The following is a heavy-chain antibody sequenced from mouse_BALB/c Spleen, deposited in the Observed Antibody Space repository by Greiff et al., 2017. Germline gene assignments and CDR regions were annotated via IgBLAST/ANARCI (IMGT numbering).Heavy chain of an antibody. CDR2: IWSGGST. V-gene: IGHV2-2*02. Sequence: VQLKESGPGLVQPSQSLSITCTVSGFSLTSYGVHWVRQSPGKGLEWLGVIWSGGSTDYNAAFISRLSISKDNSKSQVFFKMNSLQANDTAIYYCASRYYGSFYWYFDVWGAGTTVTVSS. CDR1: GFSLTSYG. D-gene: IGHD1-1*01. CDR3: ASRYYGSFYWYFDV. J-gene: IGHJ1*01.